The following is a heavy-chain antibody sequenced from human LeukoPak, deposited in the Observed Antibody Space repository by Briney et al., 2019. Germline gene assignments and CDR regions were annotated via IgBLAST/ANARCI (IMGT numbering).Heavy chain of an antibody. CDR1: GGSISSSGYC. J-gene: IGHJ3*02. CDR3: AGAYYYGSGSPSAFDI. Sequence: SETLSLTCTVSGGSISSSGYCWGWIRQPPGRGLEWLGSIYYSGSTYYSPSLKSRVSISVDTSKNQFSLKLSSVTAADTAVFYCAGAYYYGSGSPSAFDIWGQGTMVTVST. V-gene: IGHV4-39*01. D-gene: IGHD3-10*01. CDR2: IYYSGST.